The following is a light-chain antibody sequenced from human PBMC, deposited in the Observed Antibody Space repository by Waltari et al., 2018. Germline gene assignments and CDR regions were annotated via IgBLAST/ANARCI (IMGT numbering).Light chain of an antibody. V-gene: IGLV4-69*01. CDR3: QTGGHGTWV. CDR1: SGHSSNI. Sequence: QLVVTQSPSASAPLGASVKLTCTLSSGHSSNIVAWLQQRPAKGPRYLMKVNSDGSHIKGDDIPDRFSGSSSGAERDLTISSLQPDDEADYYCQTGGHGTWVFGGGTTLTVL. CDR2: VNSDGSH. J-gene: IGLJ3*02.